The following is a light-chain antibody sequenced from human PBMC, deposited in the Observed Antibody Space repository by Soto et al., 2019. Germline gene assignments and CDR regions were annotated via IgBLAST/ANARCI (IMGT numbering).Light chain of an antibody. CDR1: SSDVGSYNL. Sequence: QSALTQPASVSGSPGQSITISCTGTSSDVGSYNLVSWYQQHPGKAPKLMIYEVSKRPSGVSNRFYGSKSGNTASLTISGLQAEDEADYYSCSYAGSSTTFGTGTKLTVL. CDR3: CSYAGSSTT. CDR2: EVS. V-gene: IGLV2-23*02. J-gene: IGLJ1*01.